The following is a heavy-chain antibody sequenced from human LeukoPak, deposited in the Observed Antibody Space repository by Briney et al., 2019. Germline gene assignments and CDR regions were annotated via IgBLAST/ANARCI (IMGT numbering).Heavy chain of an antibody. J-gene: IGHJ4*02. CDR3: ARDRPNYFGSDGHYYRRDGDY. V-gene: IGHV3-23*01. CDR1: GFTFSIYA. D-gene: IGHD2/OR15-2a*01. Sequence: GGSLRLSCAASGFTFSIYAMSWVRQAPGKGLQWVSSITSRGESTWYVDSVKGRFTITRDNSENTLYLQMHSLRAEDTAVYYCARDRPNYFGSDGHYYRRDGDYWGRGTLVSVSS. CDR2: ITSRGEST.